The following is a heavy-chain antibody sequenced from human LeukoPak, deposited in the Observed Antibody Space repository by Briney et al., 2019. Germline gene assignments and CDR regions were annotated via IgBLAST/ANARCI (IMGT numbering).Heavy chain of an antibody. D-gene: IGHD5-24*01. V-gene: IGHV4-59*01. J-gene: IGHJ4*02. CDR2: IYYSGST. CDR1: GGSISSYY. CDR3: ARVRGYRDGYNHPFDY. Sequence: PSETLSLTCTVSGGSISSYYWSWIRQPPGKGLEWIGYIYYSGSTNYNPPLKSRVTISVDTSKNQFSLKLSSVTAADTAVYYCARVRGYRDGYNHPFDYWGQGTLVTVSS.